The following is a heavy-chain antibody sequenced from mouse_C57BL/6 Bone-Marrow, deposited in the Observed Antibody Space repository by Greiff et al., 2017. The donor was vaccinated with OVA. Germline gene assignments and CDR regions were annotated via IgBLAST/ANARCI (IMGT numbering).Heavy chain of an antibody. CDR1: GFTFNTYA. CDR3: GREWLLRYCYYAMDY. D-gene: IGHD2-3*01. Sequence: EVKLMESGGGLVQPKGSLKLSCAASGFTFNTYAMHWVRQAPGKGLEWVARIRSKSSNYATYYADSVKDRFTISRDDSQSMLYLQMNNLKTEDSAMYYCGREWLLRYCYYAMDYWGQGTSVTVSS. CDR2: IRSKSSNYAT. V-gene: IGHV10-3*01. J-gene: IGHJ4*01.